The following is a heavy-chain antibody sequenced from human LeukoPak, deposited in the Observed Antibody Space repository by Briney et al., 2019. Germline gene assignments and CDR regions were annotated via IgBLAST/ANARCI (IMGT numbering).Heavy chain of an antibody. Sequence: PGGSLRLSCAASVWIFIQCNMTSVGQAPGKGLEWVSVLYSDGNTKYADSVQGRFTISRDNSKNTLYLEMNSLSPDDTAVYYCARSVEPRAANSLAYWGQGTLVTVSS. D-gene: IGHD2-15*01. J-gene: IGHJ4*02. CDR1: VWIFIQCN. CDR2: LYSDGNT. CDR3: ARSVEPRAANSLAY. V-gene: IGHV3-53*01.